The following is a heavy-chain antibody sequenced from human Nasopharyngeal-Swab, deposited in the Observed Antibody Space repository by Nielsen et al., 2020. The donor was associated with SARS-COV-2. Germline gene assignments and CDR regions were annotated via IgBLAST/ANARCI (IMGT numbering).Heavy chain of an antibody. V-gene: IGHV1-69*06. CDR1: GYTLTELS. CDR2: IIPIFGTA. Sequence: SVKVSCKVSGYTLTELSMHWVRQAPGQGLEWMGGIIPIFGTANYAQKFQGRVTITADKSTSTAYMELSSLRSEDTAVYYCSHKGIAAAGEDYWGQGTLVTVSS. CDR3: SHKGIAAAGEDY. J-gene: IGHJ4*02. D-gene: IGHD6-13*01.